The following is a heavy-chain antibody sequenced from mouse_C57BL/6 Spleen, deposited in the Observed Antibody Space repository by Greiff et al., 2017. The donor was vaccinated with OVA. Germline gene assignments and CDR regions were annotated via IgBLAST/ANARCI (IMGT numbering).Heavy chain of an antibody. CDR2: IDPSDSYT. V-gene: IGHV1-59*01. Sequence: QVQLQQPGAELVRPGTSVKLSCKASGYTFTSYWMHWVKQRPGQGLEWIGVIDPSDSYTNYNQKFKGKATLTVDTSSSTAYMQLSSLTSEDSKVYYCARGYSNRAMDYWGQGTSVTVSS. CDR3: ARGYSNRAMDY. CDR1: GYTFTSYW. D-gene: IGHD2-5*01. J-gene: IGHJ4*01.